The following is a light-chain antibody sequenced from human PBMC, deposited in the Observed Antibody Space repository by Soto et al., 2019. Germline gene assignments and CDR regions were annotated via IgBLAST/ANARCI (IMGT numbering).Light chain of an antibody. Sequence: DIQLTQSPSFLSASVGDSVTITGRASQVISSYLAWYQQQPGKAPRLLSYAASTLQSGVPSRFSGGGSGTEFTLNISSLQPADFAMYFGQQPNRYQLTCGGGPKVEIK. CDR1: QVISSY. V-gene: IGKV1-9*01. CDR2: AAS. J-gene: IGKJ4*01. CDR3: QQPNRYQLT.